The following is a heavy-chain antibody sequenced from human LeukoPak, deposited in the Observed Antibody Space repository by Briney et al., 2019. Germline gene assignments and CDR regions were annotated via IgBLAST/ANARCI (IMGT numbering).Heavy chain of an antibody. V-gene: IGHV4-59*01. CDR1: GGSISSYY. Sequence: SETLSLTCTVSGGSISSYYWSWIRQPPGKGLEWIGYIYYSGSTNYNPSLKSRVTIPVDTSKNQFSLKLSSVTAADTAVYYCARVVVVTAIGLDAFDIWGQGTMVTVSS. D-gene: IGHD2-21*02. CDR2: IYYSGST. J-gene: IGHJ3*02. CDR3: ARVVVVTAIGLDAFDI.